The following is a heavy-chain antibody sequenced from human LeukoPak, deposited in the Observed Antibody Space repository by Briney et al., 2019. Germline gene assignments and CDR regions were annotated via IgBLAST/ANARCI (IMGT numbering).Heavy chain of an antibody. CDR3: AGASIAAPGYYYYYMDV. CDR1: GGTFSSYA. CDR2: IIPIFGTA. D-gene: IGHD6-6*01. J-gene: IGHJ6*03. Sequence: SVKVSFKASGGTFSSYAISWVRQAPGQGLEWMGGIIPIFGTANYAQKFQGRVTITTDESTSTAYMELSSMRSEDTAVYYCAGASIAAPGYYYYYMDVWGKGTTVTVSS. V-gene: IGHV1-69*05.